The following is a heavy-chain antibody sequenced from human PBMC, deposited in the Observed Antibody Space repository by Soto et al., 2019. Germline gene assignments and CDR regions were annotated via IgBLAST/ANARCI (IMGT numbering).Heavy chain of an antibody. CDR1: GYTFTSYA. CDR3: ASVGFGGEDWFDP. CDR2: INAGNGNT. V-gene: IGHV1-3*01. Sequence: QVQLVQSGAEVKKPGASVKVSCKASGYTFTSYAMHWVRQAPGQRLEWMGWINAGNGNTKYSQKFQGRVTITRDTSASTAYMELSSLRSDDTAVYYCASVGFGGEDWFDPWGQGTLVTVSS. J-gene: IGHJ5*02. D-gene: IGHD3-10*01.